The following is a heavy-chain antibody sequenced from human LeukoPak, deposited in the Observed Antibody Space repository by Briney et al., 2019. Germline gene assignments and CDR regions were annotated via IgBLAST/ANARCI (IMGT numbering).Heavy chain of an antibody. CDR2: IYYSGST. J-gene: IGHJ4*02. Sequence: SETLSLTCTVSGGSISSYYWSWIRQPAGKGLEWIGYIYYSGSTNYNPSLKSRVTISVDTSKNQFSLKLSSVTAADTAVYYCAGTGRINQRDYWGQGTLVTVSS. CDR3: AGTGRINQRDY. D-gene: IGHD1-14*01. V-gene: IGHV4-59*01. CDR1: GGSISSYY.